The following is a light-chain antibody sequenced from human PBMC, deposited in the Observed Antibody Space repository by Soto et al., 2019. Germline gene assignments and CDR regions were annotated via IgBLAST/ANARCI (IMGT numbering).Light chain of an antibody. Sequence: QSALTQPASVSGSPGQSITISCTGTSSDVGGYNYVSWYQQHPGKAPKLMIYDVSNRPSGVSNRFSGSKSGNTASLTISGLQAEDGADYYCRSYTSSSTYVFGAGTKVTV. CDR3: RSYTSSSTYV. V-gene: IGLV2-14*03. CDR2: DVS. CDR1: SSDVGGYNY. J-gene: IGLJ1*01.